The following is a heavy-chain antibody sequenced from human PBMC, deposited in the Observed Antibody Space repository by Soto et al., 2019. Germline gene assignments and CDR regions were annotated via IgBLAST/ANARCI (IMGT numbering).Heavy chain of an antibody. Sequence: EVQLLESGGGLVQPGGSLRLSCAASGFTFSSYAMSWVRQAPGKGLEWVSAISGSGGSTYYADSVKGRFTISRDNSKNTRSVQVNSLRAEDTAVYYCAKDEIVVVVAANFDYWGQGTLVPVSS. V-gene: IGHV3-23*01. J-gene: IGHJ4*02. CDR3: AKDEIVVVVAANFDY. CDR2: ISGSGGST. D-gene: IGHD2-15*01. CDR1: GFTFSSYA.